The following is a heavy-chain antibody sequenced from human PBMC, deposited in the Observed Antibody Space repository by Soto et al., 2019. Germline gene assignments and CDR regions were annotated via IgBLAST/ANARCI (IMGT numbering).Heavy chain of an antibody. J-gene: IGHJ4*02. CDR2: IVDGGVIT. D-gene: IGHD2-15*01. CDR1: GFTFKSYA. Sequence: VQLLESGGALVQSGGSLRLSCAASGFTFKSYAMNWVRQAPGKGLEWVSTIVDGGVITYYADSVKGRFTVSRDDSKNTLYLQMTSLRVDDTAVYYCAKVSPHCRAGTCYTFSGDFWGQGTLVTVSS. CDR3: AKVSPHCRAGTCYTFSGDF. V-gene: IGHV3-23*01.